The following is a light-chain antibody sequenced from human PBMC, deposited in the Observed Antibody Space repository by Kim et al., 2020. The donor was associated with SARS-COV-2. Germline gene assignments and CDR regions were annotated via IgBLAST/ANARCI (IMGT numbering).Light chain of an antibody. CDR1: SSDVGSFNF. CDR2: EVS. Sequence: QSALTQPASVSGSPGQSITISCTATSSDVGSFNFVSWYQQHPGKAPKLIIYEVSKWLSGVSTRFSGSKSGSTASLTISGLQEEDEADYYCCSYGAGSTSIFGGGTQLTV. J-gene: IGLJ2*01. V-gene: IGLV2-23*02. CDR3: CSYGAGSTSI.